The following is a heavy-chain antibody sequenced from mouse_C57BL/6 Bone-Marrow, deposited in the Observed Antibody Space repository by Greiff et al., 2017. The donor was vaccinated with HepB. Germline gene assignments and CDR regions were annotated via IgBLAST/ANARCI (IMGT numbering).Heavy chain of an antibody. Sequence: VQLVESGPELVKPGASVKLSCKASGYTFTSYDINWVKQRPGQGLEWIGWIYPRDGSTKYNEKFKGKATLTVDTSSSTAYMELHSLTSEDSAVYFCASSGYCAMDYWGQGTSVTVSS. CDR1: GYTFTSYD. D-gene: IGHD3-2*02. J-gene: IGHJ4*01. CDR3: ASSGYCAMDY. CDR2: IYPRDGST. V-gene: IGHV1-85*01.